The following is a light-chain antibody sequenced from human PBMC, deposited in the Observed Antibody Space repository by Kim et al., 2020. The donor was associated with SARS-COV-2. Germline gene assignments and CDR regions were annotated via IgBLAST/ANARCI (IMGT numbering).Light chain of an antibody. V-gene: IGLV1-44*01. Sequence: GQRVTISCSGSNSNIGVNTVNWYQQFPGTAPKLLIYRNHQRPSGVPDRFSGSKSGTSASLALSGLLSEDEADYYCATWDDSLNAWVFGGGTQLTVL. CDR3: ATWDDSLNAWV. CDR1: NSNIGVNT. CDR2: RNH. J-gene: IGLJ3*02.